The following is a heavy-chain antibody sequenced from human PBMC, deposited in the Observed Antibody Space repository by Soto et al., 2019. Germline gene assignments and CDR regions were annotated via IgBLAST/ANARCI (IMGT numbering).Heavy chain of an antibody. CDR3: ARAYSDAFDI. D-gene: IGHD2-21*01. CDR1: GFNFYDYY. Sequence: GGSLRLSCAASGFNFYDYYMTWIRQAPGKGLEWVSYISSSGSGIYYPDSVKGRFTISRDNAKNSLYLQMNSLRAEDTAMYYCARAYSDAFDIWGQGTMVTVSS. CDR2: ISSSGSGI. V-gene: IGHV3-11*01. J-gene: IGHJ3*02.